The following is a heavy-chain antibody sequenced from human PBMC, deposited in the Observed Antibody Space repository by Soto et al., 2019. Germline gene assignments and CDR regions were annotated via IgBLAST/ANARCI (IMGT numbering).Heavy chain of an antibody. D-gene: IGHD3-22*01. CDR1: GGSVNSGSYY. Sequence: SETLSLTCTVSGGSVNSGSYYWSWIRQPPGKGLEWIGYIYYSGSTNYNPSLKSRVTISVDTSKNQFSLKLSSVTAADTAVYYCARDWNYYDSSGPDAFDIWGQGTMVTVSS. V-gene: IGHV4-61*01. J-gene: IGHJ3*02. CDR3: ARDWNYYDSSGPDAFDI. CDR2: IYYSGST.